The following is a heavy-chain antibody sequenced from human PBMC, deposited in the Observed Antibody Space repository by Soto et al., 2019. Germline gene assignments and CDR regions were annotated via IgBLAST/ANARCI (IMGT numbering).Heavy chain of an antibody. V-gene: IGHV5-51*01. Sequence: EVQLVQSGAEVKKPGESLKISCKGSGYSFTSNWIGWVRQMPGKGLEWVGSIFPGDSDTRYSPSFQGQVTISADKSISTAFLQWSSLKASDTAMYYCARSSYYDSRGYYFYYFDFWGQGTLVTVSS. J-gene: IGHJ4*02. D-gene: IGHD3-22*01. CDR3: ARSSYYDSRGYYFYYFDF. CDR2: IFPGDSDT. CDR1: GYSFTSNW.